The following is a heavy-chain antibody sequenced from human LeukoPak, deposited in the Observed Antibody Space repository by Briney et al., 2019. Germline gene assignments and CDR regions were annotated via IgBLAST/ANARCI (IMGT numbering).Heavy chain of an antibody. CDR3: ARYSNYNSFDY. J-gene: IGHJ4*02. CDR1: GGSFSGYY. Sequence: SETLSLTCAVYGGSFSGYYWSWIRQPPGKRLEWIGEINHSGSTNYNPSLKSRVTISVDRSKNQFSLKLSSVTAADTAVYYCARYSNYNSFDYWGQGTLVTVSS. V-gene: IGHV4-34*01. CDR2: INHSGST. D-gene: IGHD4-4*01.